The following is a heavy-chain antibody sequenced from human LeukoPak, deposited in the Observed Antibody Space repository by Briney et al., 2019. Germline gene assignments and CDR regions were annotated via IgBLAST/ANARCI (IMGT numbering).Heavy chain of an antibody. Sequence: GGSLRLSCAASGFTFSSYEMSWVRHAPGKGLEWVSYISSSGRTINHADSVKGPFTISRANAKNSRYLQMNRLRAEDTAVYYCAELGITMIGGVWGKGTTVTISS. V-gene: IGHV3-48*03. CDR1: GFTFSSYE. J-gene: IGHJ6*04. CDR3: AELGITMIGGV. CDR2: ISSSGRTI. D-gene: IGHD3-10*02.